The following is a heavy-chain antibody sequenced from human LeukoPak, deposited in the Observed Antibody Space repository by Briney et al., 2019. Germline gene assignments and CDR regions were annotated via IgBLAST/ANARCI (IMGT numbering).Heavy chain of an antibody. CDR2: TSGSGDNT. D-gene: IGHD4-23*01. CDR1: GFTFKSYG. Sequence: GGSLRLSCAAPGFTFKSYGMSWVRQAPGKGLEWVSVTSGSGDNTNYADPVKGRFTISRDNSKNTLYVQMNSLRAEDTAVYYCAKSMGYGGNSAFDIWGQGTMVTVSS. V-gene: IGHV3-23*01. CDR3: AKSMGYGGNSAFDI. J-gene: IGHJ3*02.